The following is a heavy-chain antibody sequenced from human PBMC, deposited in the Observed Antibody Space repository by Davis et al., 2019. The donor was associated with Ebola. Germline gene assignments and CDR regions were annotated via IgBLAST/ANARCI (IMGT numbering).Heavy chain of an antibody. J-gene: IGHJ4*02. CDR2: INPNSGGT. CDR3: ARGPPGRWELPFDY. D-gene: IGHD1-26*01. Sequence: AASVKVSCKATGYTFTGYYMHWVRQAPGQGLEWMGRINPNSGGTNYAQKFQGRVTMTRDTSISTAYMELSRLRSDDTAVYYCARGPPGRWELPFDYWGQGTLVTVSS. CDR1: GYTFTGYY. V-gene: IGHV1-2*06.